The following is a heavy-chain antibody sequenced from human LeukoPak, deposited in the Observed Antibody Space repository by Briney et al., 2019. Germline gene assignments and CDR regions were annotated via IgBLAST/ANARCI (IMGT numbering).Heavy chain of an antibody. CDR2: ISYDGSNK. CDR3: ARDGFFGELLRCSYFDY. J-gene: IGHJ4*02. D-gene: IGHD1-26*01. Sequence: PGRSLRPSCAASGFTFSSYAMHWVRQAPGKGLEWVAVISYDGSNKYYADSVKGRFTISRDNSKNTLYLQMNSLRAEDTAVYYCARDGFFGELLRCSYFDYWGQGTLVTVSS. V-gene: IGHV3-30*04. CDR1: GFTFSSYA.